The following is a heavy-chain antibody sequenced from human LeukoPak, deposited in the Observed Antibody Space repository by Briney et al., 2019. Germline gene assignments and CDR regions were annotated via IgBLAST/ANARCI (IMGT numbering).Heavy chain of an antibody. V-gene: IGHV1-69*05. J-gene: IGHJ3*02. CDR2: IIPIFGTA. CDR1: GGTFSSYA. CDR3: ARELVARRLAYCGGDCYSHDAFDI. D-gene: IGHD2-21*01. Sequence: KISCKASGGTFSSYAISWVRQAPGQGLEWMGGIIPIFGTANYAQKFQGRVTITTDESMSTAYMELSSLRSEDTAVYYCARELVARRLAYCGGDCYSHDAFDIWGQGTMVTVSS.